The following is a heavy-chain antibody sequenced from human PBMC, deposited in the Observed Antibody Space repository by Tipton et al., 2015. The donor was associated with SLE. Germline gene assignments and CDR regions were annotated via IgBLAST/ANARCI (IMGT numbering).Heavy chain of an antibody. Sequence: SLRLSCAASGFTFSDYYMSWIRQAPGKGLEWVSYISSSSSYTNYADSVKGRFTISRDNAKNSLYLQMNSLRAEDTAVYYCAKLSIAVAGTADYWGQGTLVTVSS. CDR3: AKLSIAVAGTADY. J-gene: IGHJ4*02. CDR1: GFTFSDYY. CDR2: ISSSSSYT. D-gene: IGHD6-19*01. V-gene: IGHV3-11*03.